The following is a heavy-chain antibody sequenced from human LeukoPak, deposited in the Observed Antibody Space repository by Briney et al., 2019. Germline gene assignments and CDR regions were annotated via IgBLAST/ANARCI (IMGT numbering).Heavy chain of an antibody. Sequence: SVKVSCKASGGTFSSYAISWVRQAPGQGLEWMGRIIPIFGTANYAQKFQGRVTITTHESTSTAYMELSSLRSEDTAVYYRARDHSSWLRFGTLYWYFDLWGRGTLVTVSS. CDR3: ARDHSSWLRFGTLYWYFDL. CDR1: GGTFSSYA. V-gene: IGHV1-69*05. CDR2: IIPIFGTA. D-gene: IGHD5-12*01. J-gene: IGHJ2*01.